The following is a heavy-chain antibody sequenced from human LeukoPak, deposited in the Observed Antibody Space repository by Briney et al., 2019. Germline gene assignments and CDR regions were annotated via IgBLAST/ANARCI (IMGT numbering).Heavy chain of an antibody. Sequence: ASVKVSCKASGYTFTSNYIHWVRQAPGQGPEWMGMIYPRDGSTSYAQKFQGRVTVTRDTSTSTVHMELSGLRSEDTAVYYCARDQEGFDYWGQGTLVTVSS. J-gene: IGHJ4*02. V-gene: IGHV1-46*01. CDR2: IYPRDGST. CDR3: ARDQEGFDY. CDR1: GYTFTSNY.